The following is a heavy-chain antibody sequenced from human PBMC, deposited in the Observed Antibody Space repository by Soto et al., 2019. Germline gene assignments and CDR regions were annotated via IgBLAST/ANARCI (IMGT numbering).Heavy chain of an antibody. CDR3: ARHRIEVVWRGFDF. Sequence: QLQLQESGPGLVKPSETLSLTCTVSTDSSSFTNSYWGWIRQPPGKGLQWIGSSSYNGGTFYNPSLKRRVIISFATSKKQSSLQVTSVTAADTAVYFCARHRIEVVWRGFDFWGQGSPVTVSS. V-gene: IGHV4-39*01. D-gene: IGHD3-10*01. J-gene: IGHJ4*02. CDR1: TDSSSFTNSY. CDR2: SSYNGGT.